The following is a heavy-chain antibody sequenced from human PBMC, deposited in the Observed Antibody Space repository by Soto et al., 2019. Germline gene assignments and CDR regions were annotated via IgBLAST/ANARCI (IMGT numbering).Heavy chain of an antibody. D-gene: IGHD3-16*01. Sequence: GASVKVSCKASGYTFTSYAMHWVRQAPGQRLEWMGWINAGNGNTKYSQKFQGRVTITRDTSASTAYMELSSLRSEDTAVYYCARDRDYVWGKHMGLGFDYWGQGTLVTVSS. V-gene: IGHV1-3*01. CDR1: GYTFTSYA. CDR2: INAGNGNT. J-gene: IGHJ4*02. CDR3: ARDRDYVWGKHMGLGFDY.